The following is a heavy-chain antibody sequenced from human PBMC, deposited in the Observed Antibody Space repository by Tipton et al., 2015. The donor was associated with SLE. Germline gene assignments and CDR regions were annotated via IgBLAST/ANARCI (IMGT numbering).Heavy chain of an antibody. D-gene: IGHD5-12*01. V-gene: IGHV4-59*01. Sequence: TLSLTCTVSGGSIGSFYWSWIRQPPGKGLEWIGNIDYTANPNYSPSLKSRVTISIDTSTNHFSLKLRSVTAADTAVYYCARRHYSGPFDSWGQGTLVTVPS. CDR3: ARRHYSGPFDS. J-gene: IGHJ4*02. CDR1: GGSIGSFY. CDR2: IDYTANP.